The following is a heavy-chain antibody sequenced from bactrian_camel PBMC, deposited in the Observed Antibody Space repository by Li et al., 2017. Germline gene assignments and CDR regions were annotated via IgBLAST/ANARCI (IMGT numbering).Heavy chain of an antibody. V-gene: IGHV3-2*01. CDR1: GFTFSSYY. CDR3: ATRRDGWVRRSDFGY. Sequence: HVQLVESGGGLVQPGGSLRLSCAASGFTFSSYYMSWVRQAQGKGLEWVSSIYSDGSSTEYADSMKGRFTISRDNAKNTLSLQMNSLKTEDTALYYCATRRDGWVRRSDFGYRGQGTQVTVS. J-gene: IGHJ6*01. D-gene: IGHD5*01. CDR2: IYSDGSST.